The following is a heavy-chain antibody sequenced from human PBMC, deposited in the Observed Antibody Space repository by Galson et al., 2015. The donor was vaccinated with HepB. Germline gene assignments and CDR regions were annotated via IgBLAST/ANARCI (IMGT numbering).Heavy chain of an antibody. CDR2: ISKDGSVK. V-gene: IGHV3-30*03. D-gene: IGHD3-3*01. CDR1: GFTLSTYG. Sequence: SLRLSCAASGFTLSTYGMHWVRQAPGKGLEWVSIISKDGSVKYYGDSVRGRFTVSRDITKNILFLQMNTLRPEDTAVYYCSRDRGLGVVSPYLDHWGQGALVTVSS. CDR3: SRDRGLGVVSPYLDH. J-gene: IGHJ4*02.